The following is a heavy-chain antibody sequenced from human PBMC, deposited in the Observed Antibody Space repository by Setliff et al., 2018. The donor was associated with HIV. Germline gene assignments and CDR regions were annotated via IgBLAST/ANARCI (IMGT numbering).Heavy chain of an antibody. D-gene: IGHD1-26*01. CDR3: ARGWEGGMDY. J-gene: IGHJ4*02. CDR2: INPSGRST. V-gene: IGHV1-46*01. CDR1: GYTFTRYF. Sequence: ASVKVSCKASGYTFTRYFMHRVRQAPGQGLEWLGMINPSGRSTWYAQRFQGRVTMTGDTSTNTLYMVLSSLRSEDTAVYYCARGWEGGMDYWGQGTLVTVSS.